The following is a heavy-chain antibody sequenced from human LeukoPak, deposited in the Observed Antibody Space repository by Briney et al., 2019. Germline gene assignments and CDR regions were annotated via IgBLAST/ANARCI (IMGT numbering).Heavy chain of an antibody. V-gene: IGHV4-59*01. D-gene: IGHD3-3*01. CDR3: ARVGSYYDFWSGTGNEFDY. Sequence: SETLSLTCTVSGGSISSYYRSWIRQPPGKGLEWIGYIYYSGSTNYNPSLKSRVTISVDTSKNQFSLKLSSVTAADTAVYYCARVGSYYDFWSGTGNEFDYWGQGTLVTVSS. CDR1: GGSISSYY. CDR2: IYYSGST. J-gene: IGHJ4*02.